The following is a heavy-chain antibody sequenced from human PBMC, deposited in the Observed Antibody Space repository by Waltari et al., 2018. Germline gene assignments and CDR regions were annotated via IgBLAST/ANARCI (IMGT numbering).Heavy chain of an antibody. CDR1: GYTFTGYY. CDR3: ARDRGQQLVLAY. CDR2: INPNSGGT. V-gene: IGHV1-2*06. D-gene: IGHD6-13*01. Sequence: QVQLVQSGAEVKKPGASVKVSCKASGYTFTGYYMHWVRQAPGQGLEWMGRINPNSGGTNYAQKVQGRVTMTRDTSISTAYMELSRLRSDDTAVYYCARDRGQQLVLAYWGQGTLVTVSS. J-gene: IGHJ4*02.